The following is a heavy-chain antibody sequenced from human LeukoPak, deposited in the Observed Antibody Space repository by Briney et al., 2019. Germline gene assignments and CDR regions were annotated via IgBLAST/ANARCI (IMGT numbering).Heavy chain of an antibody. CDR1: GYTFTGYY. Sequence: GASVKVSCKASGYTFTGYYMHWVRQAPGQGLEWMGWINPNSGGTNYAQKFQGRVTMTRDTSISTAYMELSRLRSDDTAVYYCARAHSSGWYVRGGPAPYWGQGTLVTVSS. V-gene: IGHV1-2*02. CDR2: INPNSGGT. CDR3: ARAHSSGWYVRGGPAPY. D-gene: IGHD6-19*01. J-gene: IGHJ4*02.